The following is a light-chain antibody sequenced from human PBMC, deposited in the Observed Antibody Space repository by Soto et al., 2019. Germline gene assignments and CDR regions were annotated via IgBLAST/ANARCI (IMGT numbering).Light chain of an antibody. CDR1: QSVLSSPNYETY. J-gene: IGKJ5*01. V-gene: IGKV4-1*01. Sequence: DVVLPQSPDSLAVSLGERPNIHCNRSQSVLSSPNYETYLAWYQQKPIQPPKLLIYWASTRDSGVPDRFSGSGSGTHFSLTISSLQAEDVAVYYCQQYYTTPFTFGPGTRLEI. CDR3: QQYYTTPFT. CDR2: WAS.